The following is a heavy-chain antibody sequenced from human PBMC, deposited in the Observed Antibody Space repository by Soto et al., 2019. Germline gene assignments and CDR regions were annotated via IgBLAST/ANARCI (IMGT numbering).Heavy chain of an antibody. Sequence: SGPTLVNPTQTLTLTCTFSGFSLSTSGMCVSWIRQPPGKALEWLARIDWDDDKYYSTSLKTRLTISKDTSKNQVVLTMTNMDPVDTATYFCARISLYYDYLDVWGKGTTVTGSS. CDR2: IDWDDDK. CDR1: GFSLSTSGMC. J-gene: IGHJ6*03. CDR3: ARISLYYDYLDV. V-gene: IGHV2-70*11.